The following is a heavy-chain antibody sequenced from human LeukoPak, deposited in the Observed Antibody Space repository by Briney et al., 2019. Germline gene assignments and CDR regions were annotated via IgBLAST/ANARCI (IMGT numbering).Heavy chain of an antibody. CDR2: IDYSGGT. CDR3: ARRHYDSTGRDFDY. Sequence: SETLSLTCTVSGGSISSSSYFWAWIRQPPGKGLEWIGSIDYSGGTNYSPSLESRVPISVDTSKNQFSLKLSSVTAADTAVYYCARRHYDSTGRDFDYWGRGTLVTVSS. V-gene: IGHV4-39*01. CDR1: GGSISSSSYF. D-gene: IGHD3-22*01. J-gene: IGHJ4*02.